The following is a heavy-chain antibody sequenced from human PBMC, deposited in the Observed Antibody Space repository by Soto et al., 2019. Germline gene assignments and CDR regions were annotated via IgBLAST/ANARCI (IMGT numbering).Heavy chain of an antibody. Sequence: SGGSLRLSCAASGFTFSSYGMHWVRQAPGKGLEWVAVISYDGSNKYYADSVKGRFTISRDNSKNTLYLQMNSLRAEDTAVYYCAKDRSSSPLVLLNYFDYWGQGTVVNISS. CDR3: AKDRSSSPLVLLNYFDY. D-gene: IGHD6-6*01. CDR2: ISYDGSNK. CDR1: GFTFSSYG. J-gene: IGHJ4*02. V-gene: IGHV3-30*18.